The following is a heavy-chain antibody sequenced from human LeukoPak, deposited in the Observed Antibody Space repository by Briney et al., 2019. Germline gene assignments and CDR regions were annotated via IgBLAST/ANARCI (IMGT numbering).Heavy chain of an antibody. CDR1: GLTFSSYW. V-gene: IGHV3-7*01. CDR3: ARLPLISARYYFEY. D-gene: IGHD3-10*01. Sequence: PGGSLRLSCAVSGLTFSSYWTSWVRQAPGKGLEWMATIKEDGSETLHVCSVRGRFTISRDKEKNSLYFQMNSLRAEDTAVYYCARLPLISARYYFEYWGQGTLVTVSS. CDR2: IKEDGSET. J-gene: IGHJ4*02.